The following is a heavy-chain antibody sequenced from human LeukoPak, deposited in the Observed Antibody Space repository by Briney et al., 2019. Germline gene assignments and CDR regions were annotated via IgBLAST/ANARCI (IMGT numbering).Heavy chain of an antibody. D-gene: IGHD6-13*01. V-gene: IGHV3-30-3*01. J-gene: IGHJ6*02. CDR3: ARDLAAAYGMDV. Sequence: GGSLRLSCAASGFTFSSYAMHWVRQAPGKGLEWVAVISYDGSNKYYADSVKGRFTISRDNSKNTLYLQMNSLRAEDTAVYYCARDLAAAYGMDVWGQGTTVTVSS. CDR2: ISYDGSNK. CDR1: GFTFSSYA.